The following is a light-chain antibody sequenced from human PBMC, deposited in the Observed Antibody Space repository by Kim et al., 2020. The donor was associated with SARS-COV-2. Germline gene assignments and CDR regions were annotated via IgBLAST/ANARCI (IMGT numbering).Light chain of an antibody. CDR2: VGTGGIMG. V-gene: IGLV9-49*01. J-gene: IGLJ3*02. CDR1: SGYSNYK. Sequence: QPVLTQPPSASASLGASVTLTCTLSSGYSNYKVDWYQQRPGKGPRFVMRVGTGGIMGSKGDGIPDRFSVLGSGLNRYLTIKNIQEEDESDYHCGADHGSGSNFVRVFGGGTQLTVL. CDR3: GADHGSGSNFVRV.